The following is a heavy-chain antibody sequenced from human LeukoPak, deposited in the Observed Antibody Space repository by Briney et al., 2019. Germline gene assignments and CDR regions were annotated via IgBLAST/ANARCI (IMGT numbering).Heavy chain of an antibody. CDR3: AKQRYCSSTSCSYDAFDI. CDR2: IYPGDSDT. V-gene: IGHV5-51*01. J-gene: IGHJ3*02. D-gene: IGHD2-2*01. Sequence: GGSLRLSCKGSGYSFTSYWIGWVRQMPGKGLEWMGIIYPGDSDTRYSPSFQGQVTISADKSISTAYLQWSSLKASDTAMYYCAKQRYCSSTSCSYDAFDIWGQGTMVTVSS. CDR1: GYSFTSYW.